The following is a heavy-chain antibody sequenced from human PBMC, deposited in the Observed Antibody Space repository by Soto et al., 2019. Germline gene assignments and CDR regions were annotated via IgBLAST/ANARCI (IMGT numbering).Heavy chain of an antibody. V-gene: IGHV1-3*01. J-gene: IGHJ4*02. CDR2: INAGNGNT. CDR3: VRSGRTLSLDY. CDR1: GYTFTSYA. D-gene: IGHD1-26*01. Sequence: ASVKVSCKASGYTFTSYAMHWVRQAPGQRLEWMGWINAGNGNTKYSQYFQGRVTITRETSASTAYMDLSSLTSEDTAVYYCVRSGRTLSLDYWGQGTQVTVSS.